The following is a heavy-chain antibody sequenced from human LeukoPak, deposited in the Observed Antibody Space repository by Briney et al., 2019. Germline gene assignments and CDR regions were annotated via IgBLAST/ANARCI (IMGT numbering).Heavy chain of an antibody. CDR3: ARLVYNGSGIYHYFDY. CDR2: IHHSGRT. V-gene: IGHV4-38-2*01. Sequence: SETLSLTCAVSGYSISSGYYWGRIRKPPGKGLEWIGSIHHSGRTYSNPSLKSRVTISVDTSENQFSLKLSSVTAADTAVYYCARLVYNGSGIYHYFDYWGQGTLVTVSS. J-gene: IGHJ4*02. D-gene: IGHD3-10*01. CDR1: GYSISSGYY.